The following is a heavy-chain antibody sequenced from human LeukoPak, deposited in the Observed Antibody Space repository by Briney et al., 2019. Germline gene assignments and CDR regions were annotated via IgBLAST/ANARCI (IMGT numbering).Heavy chain of an antibody. J-gene: IGHJ4*02. Sequence: GGSLRLSCAASGFTFTTDWMNWVRQAPGKGLEWVATINPDGRATHHVDSVKGRFTISRDNAKNSLFLQMNSLRVEDTALYYCARDFNYWGQGTLVTVSP. CDR1: GFTFTTDW. CDR2: INPDGRAT. CDR3: ARDFNY. V-gene: IGHV3-7*01.